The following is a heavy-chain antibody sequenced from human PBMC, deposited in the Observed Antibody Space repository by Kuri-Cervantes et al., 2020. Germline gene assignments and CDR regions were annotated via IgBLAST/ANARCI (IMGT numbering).Heavy chain of an antibody. V-gene: IGHV4-59*01. J-gene: IGHJ6*03. Sequence: SQTLSLTCAVYGGSFSGYYWSWIRQPPGKGLEWIGYIYYSGSTNYNPSLKSRVTISVDTSKNQFSLKLSSVTAAGTAVYYCARVSAAQEFHYYYYYYMDVWGKGTTVTVSS. D-gene: IGHD3-10*01. CDR3: ARVSAAQEFHYYYYYYMDV. CDR1: GGSFSGYY. CDR2: IYYSGST.